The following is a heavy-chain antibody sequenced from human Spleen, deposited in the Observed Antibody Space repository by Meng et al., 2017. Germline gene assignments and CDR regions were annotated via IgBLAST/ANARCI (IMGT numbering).Heavy chain of an antibody. CDR1: GGSVSSGSYY. CDR2: IYYSGST. Sequence: SETLSLTCTVSGGSVSSGSYYWSWIRQPPGKGLEWIGYIYYSGSTNYNHSLKSRVTISVDTSKNQFSLKLSSMTAADTAVYYCARVSNGPYCSSTSCYDVWFDPWGQGTLVTVSS. V-gene: IGHV4-61*01. D-gene: IGHD2-2*01. J-gene: IGHJ5*02. CDR3: ARVSNGPYCSSTSCYDVWFDP.